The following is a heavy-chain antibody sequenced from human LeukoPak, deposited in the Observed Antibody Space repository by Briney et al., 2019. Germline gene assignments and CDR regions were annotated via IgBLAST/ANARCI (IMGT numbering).Heavy chain of an antibody. V-gene: IGHV3-21*01. CDR2: ISSSSSYI. J-gene: IGHJ4*02. D-gene: IGHD2-2*01. Sequence: GGSLRLSCAASGFTFSSYSMNWVRQAPGKGLEWVSSISSSSSYIYYADSVKGRFTISRDNAKNSLYLQMHSLRAEDTAVYYCARDAIGYCSSTSCYGDYWGQGTLVTVSS. CDR3: ARDAIGYCSSTSCYGDY. CDR1: GFTFSSYS.